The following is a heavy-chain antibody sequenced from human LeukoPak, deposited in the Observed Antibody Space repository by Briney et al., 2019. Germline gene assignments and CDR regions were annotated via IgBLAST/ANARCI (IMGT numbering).Heavy chain of an antibody. Sequence: GGSLRLSCAASGFTVGSNYMSWVRQAPGKGLEWVSVIYSGGRTYYADSVKGRFTISRDNSKNTVNLQMNSLRAEDTAVYYCARAVDMGGHFDYWGQGTLVTVSS. CDR3: ARAVDMGGHFDY. V-gene: IGHV3-66*01. J-gene: IGHJ4*02. CDR2: IYSGGRT. D-gene: IGHD5-12*01. CDR1: GFTVGSNY.